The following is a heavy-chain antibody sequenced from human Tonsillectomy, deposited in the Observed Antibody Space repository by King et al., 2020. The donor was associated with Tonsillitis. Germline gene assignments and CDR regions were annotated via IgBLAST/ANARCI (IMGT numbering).Heavy chain of an antibody. J-gene: IGHJ4*02. CDR3: ARGAREYDILTGILFDY. Sequence: VQLQESGPGLVKPSQTLSLTCTVSGGSISSGDYYWSWIRQPPGKGLEWIGYIYYSGSTYYNPSLKSRVTISVDTSKNQFSLKLSSVTAADTAVYYCARGAREYDILTGILFDYWGQGTLVTVSS. CDR1: GGSISSGDYY. D-gene: IGHD3-9*01. CDR2: IYYSGST. V-gene: IGHV4-30-4*01.